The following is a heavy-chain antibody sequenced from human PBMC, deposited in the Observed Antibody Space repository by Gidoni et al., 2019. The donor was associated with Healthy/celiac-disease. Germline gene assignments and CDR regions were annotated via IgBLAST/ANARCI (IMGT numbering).Heavy chain of an antibody. J-gene: IGHJ2*01. D-gene: IGHD4-4*01. CDR1: GITFSSYA. Sequence: QVQLVESGGGVVQPGRSLRLSGAAPGITFSSYAMHWVRQAPGKGLGWVAVISYDGSNKYYADSVKGRFTISRDNSKNTLYLQMNSLRAEDTAVYYCARTTVTPTRRYFDLWGRGTLVTVSS. CDR2: ISYDGSNK. CDR3: ARTTVTPTRRYFDL. V-gene: IGHV3-30-3*01.